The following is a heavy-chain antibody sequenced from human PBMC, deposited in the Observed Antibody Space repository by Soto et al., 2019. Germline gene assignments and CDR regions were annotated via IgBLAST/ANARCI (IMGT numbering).Heavy chain of an antibody. CDR2: IKSKTYGGTT. J-gene: IGHJ4*02. D-gene: IGHD3-3*01. Sequence: PGGSLRLSCAASGFTFSNAWINWVRQAPGKGLEWVGFIKSKTYGGTTDYAASVKGRFTISRDDSKNIAYLQMDSLKTEDTAVYYCTRDFWSGIPGSDYWGQGTLVTVSS. CDR1: GFTFSNAW. CDR3: TRDFWSGIPGSDY. V-gene: IGHV3-15*07.